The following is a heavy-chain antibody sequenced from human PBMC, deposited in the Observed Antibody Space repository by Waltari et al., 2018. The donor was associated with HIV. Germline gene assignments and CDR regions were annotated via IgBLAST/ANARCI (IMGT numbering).Heavy chain of an antibody. Sequence: QVQLQESGPGLVKPSETLSLTCTVSGGSINTYYWNWIRQPPGRGLEWIGDIYHSGSANYNPSLKSRFTISIDTSKNQFSLKLSSVTASDTAVYYCARSYLFSRTSPPPVDVWGQGTTVIVSS. CDR3: ARSYLFSRTSPPPVDV. V-gene: IGHV4-59*01. CDR2: IYHSGSA. J-gene: IGHJ6*02. CDR1: GGSINTYY. D-gene: IGHD2-2*01.